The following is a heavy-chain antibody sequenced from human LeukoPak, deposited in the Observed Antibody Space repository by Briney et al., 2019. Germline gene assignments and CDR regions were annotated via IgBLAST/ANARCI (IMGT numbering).Heavy chain of an antibody. V-gene: IGHV5-10-1*01. Sequence: GESLRISCKGSGYSFSSYWITWVRQMPGKGLEWMGRIDPSDSYTNYSPSFQGHVTISADKSISTAYLQWSSLKASDTAMYYCARSGEGSGYFYYWGQGTLVTVSS. J-gene: IGHJ4*02. D-gene: IGHD3-3*01. CDR1: GYSFSSYW. CDR2: IDPSDSYT. CDR3: ARSGEGSGYFYY.